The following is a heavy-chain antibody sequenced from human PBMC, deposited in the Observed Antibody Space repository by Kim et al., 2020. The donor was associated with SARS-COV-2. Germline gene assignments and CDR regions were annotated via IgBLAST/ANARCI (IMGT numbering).Heavy chain of an antibody. Sequence: GGSLRLSCAASGFTVSSNYMSWVRQAPGKGLEWVSVIYSGGSTYYADAVKGRFTISRDNSKNTLYLQINNLRAEDTAVYYCAREVWVAAAADYYYYGMDVGGQGTTVTVSS. CDR1: GFTVSSNY. CDR3: AREVWVAAAADYYYYGMDV. J-gene: IGHJ6*02. CDR2: IYSGGST. D-gene: IGHD6-13*01. V-gene: IGHV3-66*01.